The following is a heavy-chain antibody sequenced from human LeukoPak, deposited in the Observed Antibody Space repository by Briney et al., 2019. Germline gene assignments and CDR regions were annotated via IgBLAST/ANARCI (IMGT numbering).Heavy chain of an antibody. CDR3: ARVQQPVRNDY. Sequence: ASVKVSCKASGYSFTGYYMHWVRQAPGQGLEWMGWINPNTGVTNYAQKFQGRVTMTRDTSISTAYMELSRLRSDDTAVYYCARVQQPVRNDYWGQGTLVTVSS. J-gene: IGHJ4*02. D-gene: IGHD6-13*01. CDR1: GYSFTGYY. CDR2: INPNTGVT. V-gene: IGHV1-2*02.